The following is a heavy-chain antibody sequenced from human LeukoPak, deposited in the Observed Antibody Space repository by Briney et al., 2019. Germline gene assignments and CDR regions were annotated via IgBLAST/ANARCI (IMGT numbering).Heavy chain of an antibody. CDR2: INTNSGDA. CDR3: ARETTVTAMEN. Sequence: ASVKVSCKASGYSFTGYYLHWVRQAPGQELEWMGGINTNSGDANYGQKFQGRVTMTRDTSISTACMELSWLRSDDTALYYCARETTVTAMENWGQGTLLTVSS. J-gene: IGHJ4*02. V-gene: IGHV1-2*02. D-gene: IGHD2-21*02. CDR1: GYSFTGYY.